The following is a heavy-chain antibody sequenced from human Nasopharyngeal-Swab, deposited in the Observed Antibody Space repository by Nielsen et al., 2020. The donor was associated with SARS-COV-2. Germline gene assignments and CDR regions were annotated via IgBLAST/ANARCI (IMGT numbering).Heavy chain of an antibody. CDR3: ASPVSGSRGYNPVFGFDY. CDR1: AASFSGYY. V-gene: IGHV4-34*01. CDR2: ITRSGNT. J-gene: IGHJ4*02. Sequence: LSCGLNAASFSGYYWGWIRQPAGKGLEWIGDITRSGNTNYNRAIRRRSTIPVATSKGQFSLKLTSVTAADTAVYYCASPVSGSRGYNPVFGFDYWGQGTLVTVSS. D-gene: IGHD6-13*01.